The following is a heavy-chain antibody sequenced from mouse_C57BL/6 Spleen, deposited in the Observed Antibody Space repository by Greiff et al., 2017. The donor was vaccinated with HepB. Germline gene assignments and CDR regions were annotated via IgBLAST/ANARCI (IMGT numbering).Heavy chain of an antibody. CDR1: GYTFTSYW. D-gene: IGHD2-1*01. V-gene: IGHV1-64*01. CDR2: IHPNSGST. Sequence: QVQLQQPGAELVKPGASVKLSCKASGYTFTSYWMHWVKQRPGQGLEWIGMIHPNSGSTNYNEKFKSKATLTVDKSSSTAYMQLSSLTSEDSAVYYCARSGYGNYGKDYWGQGTTLTVSS. J-gene: IGHJ2*01. CDR3: ARSGYGNYGKDY.